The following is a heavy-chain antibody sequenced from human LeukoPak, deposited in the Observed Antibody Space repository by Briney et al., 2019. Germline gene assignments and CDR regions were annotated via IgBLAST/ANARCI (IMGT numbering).Heavy chain of an antibody. D-gene: IGHD6-13*01. CDR1: GFTFSSYA. CDR2: ISGSGGST. V-gene: IGHV3-23*01. Sequence: GGSLRLSCAASGFTFSSYAMSWVRQAPGKGLEWVSAISGSGGSTYYADSVKGRFTISRDNSKNTLYPQMNSLRAEDMAVYYCTDSSSWYEHWGQGTLVTVSS. CDR3: TDSSSWYEH. J-gene: IGHJ5*02.